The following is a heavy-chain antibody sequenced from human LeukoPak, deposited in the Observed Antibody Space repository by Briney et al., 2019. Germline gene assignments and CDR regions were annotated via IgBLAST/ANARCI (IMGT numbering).Heavy chain of an antibody. CDR1: GYTFTGYY. D-gene: IGHD5-24*01. CDR2: INPNSGGT. CDR3: ARGSRDGYNYFDY. J-gene: IGHJ4*02. Sequence: ASVKVSCKASGYTFTGYYMRWVRQAPGQGLEWMGWINPNSGGTNYAQKFQGWVTMTRDTSISTAYMELSRLRSDDTAVYYCARGSRDGYNYFDYWGQGTLVTVSS. V-gene: IGHV1-2*04.